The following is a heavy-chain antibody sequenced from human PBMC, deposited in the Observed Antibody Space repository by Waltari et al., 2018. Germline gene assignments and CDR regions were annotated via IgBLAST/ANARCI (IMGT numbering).Heavy chain of an antibody. V-gene: IGHV4-34*01. J-gene: IGHJ4*02. CDR2: INHSGST. CDR1: AGSLSGYY. D-gene: IGHD6-25*01. CDR3: ARGAALEY. Sequence: QLQQWRAGLLKPSETLSLTCAVYAGSLSGYYWNWIRQPPGKGLEWIGEINHSGSTDYNPSLKSRVTISADTSKNQFSLNLTSVTAADTAVDYCARGAALEYWGQGALVTVSS.